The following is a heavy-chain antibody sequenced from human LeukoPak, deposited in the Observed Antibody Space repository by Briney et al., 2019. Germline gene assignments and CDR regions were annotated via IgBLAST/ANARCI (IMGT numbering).Heavy chain of an antibody. V-gene: IGHV3-9*01. D-gene: IGHD3-10*01. CDR1: GFTFDDYA. Sequence: GGCLRLSCAASGFTFDDYAMHWVRQAPGKGLEWVSGISWNSGSIGYADSVKGRFTISRDNAKNSLYLQMNSLRAEDTALYYCAKDIYSGLGDAFDIWGQGTMVTVSS. J-gene: IGHJ3*02. CDR3: AKDIYSGLGDAFDI. CDR2: ISWNSGSI.